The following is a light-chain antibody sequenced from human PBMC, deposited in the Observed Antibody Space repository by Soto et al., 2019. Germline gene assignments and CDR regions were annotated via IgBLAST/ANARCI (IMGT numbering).Light chain of an antibody. V-gene: IGKV3-11*01. CDR3: QQRSNWPLT. CDR1: QSVSSY. Sequence: EIVLTQSPATLSLSPGERATLSCRASQSVSSYLAWYQQKPGQAPRLLLYDASNRATGIPARFSGSGSGTDFPLTISRLEPEDVAVYGCQQRSNWPLTFGGGTKVEIK. J-gene: IGKJ4*01. CDR2: DAS.